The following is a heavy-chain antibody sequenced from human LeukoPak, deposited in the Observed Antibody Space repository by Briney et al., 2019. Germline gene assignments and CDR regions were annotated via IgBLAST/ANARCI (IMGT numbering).Heavy chain of an antibody. V-gene: IGHV4-61*05. J-gene: IGHJ4*01. CDR2: IYYSGST. CDR1: GGSISSSSYY. Sequence: KPSETLSLTCTVSGGSISSSSYYWGWIRQPPGKGLEWIGYIYYSGSTNYNPSLKSRVTISVDTSKNQFSLKLSSVTAADTAVYYCARHMGLGYTYFYPYFDYWGQGTLVTVSS. CDR3: ARHMGLGYTYFYPYFDY. D-gene: IGHD1-1*01.